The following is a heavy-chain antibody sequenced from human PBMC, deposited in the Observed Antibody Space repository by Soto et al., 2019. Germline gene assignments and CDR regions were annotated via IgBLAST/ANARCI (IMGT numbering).Heavy chain of an antibody. V-gene: IGHV4-30-4*01. CDR1: GGSISSGDYY. CDR2: IYYSGST. CDR3: AKNWNWGSLVH. Sequence: TLSLTCTVSGGSISSGDYYWSWIRQPPGKGLEWIGYIYYSGSTNYNPSLKSRVTISVDTPKNQFSLKLSSVTAADTAVYYCAKNWNWGSLVHWGQGTLVTVSS. D-gene: IGHD7-27*01. J-gene: IGHJ4*02.